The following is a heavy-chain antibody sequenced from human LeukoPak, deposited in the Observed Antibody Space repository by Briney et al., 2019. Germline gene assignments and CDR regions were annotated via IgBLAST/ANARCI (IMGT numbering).Heavy chain of an antibody. Sequence: GGSLRLSCAASGFTFSSYSMNWVRQAPGKGLEWVSSISSSSSYIYYADSVKGRFTISRDNAKNSLYLQMNSLRAEDTAVYYCAKDIHMIEMATILSLDYWGQGTLVTVSS. CDR1: GFTFSSYS. CDR3: AKDIHMIEMATILSLDY. V-gene: IGHV3-21*01. J-gene: IGHJ4*02. CDR2: ISSSSSYI. D-gene: IGHD5-24*01.